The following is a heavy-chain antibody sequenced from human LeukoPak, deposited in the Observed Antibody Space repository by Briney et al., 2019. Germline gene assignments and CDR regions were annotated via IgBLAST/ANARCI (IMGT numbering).Heavy chain of an antibody. Sequence: TGGSLRLSCAASGFTFSSYSMNWVRQAPGKGLEWMGWINAGNGNTKYSQKFQGRVTITRDTSASTAYMELSSLRSEDTAVYYCARRYSGSYFHFDYWGQGTLVTVSS. CDR2: INAGNGNT. D-gene: IGHD1-26*01. CDR3: ARRYSGSYFHFDY. CDR1: GFTFSSYS. V-gene: IGHV1-3*01. J-gene: IGHJ4*02.